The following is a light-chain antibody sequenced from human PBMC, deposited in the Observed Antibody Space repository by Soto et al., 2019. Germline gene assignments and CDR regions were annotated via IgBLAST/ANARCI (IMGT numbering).Light chain of an antibody. Sequence: EIVLTQSPGTLSLSPGERATLSCRASQSVSSYLAWYQQKGGQAPRLLIYDASNRATGIPARFSGSGSGTDFTLTISRLEPEDFAVYHCQQGSDWPTFGGGTKVEIK. CDR1: QSVSSY. J-gene: IGKJ4*01. CDR3: QQGSDWPT. CDR2: DAS. V-gene: IGKV3-11*01.